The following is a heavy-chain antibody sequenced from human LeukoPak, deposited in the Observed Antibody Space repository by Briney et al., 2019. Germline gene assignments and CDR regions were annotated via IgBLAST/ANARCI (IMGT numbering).Heavy chain of an antibody. CDR3: AKDRSSGWYYDY. D-gene: IGHD6-19*01. CDR1: GFTFDDYA. J-gene: IGHJ4*02. V-gene: IGHV3-43*02. CDR2: ISGDGGST. Sequence: PGGSLRLSCAASGFTFDDYAMHWVRQAPGKGLEWVPLISGDGGSTYYADSVKGRFTISRDNSKNSLYLQMNSLRTEDTALYYCAKDRSSGWYYDYWGQGTLVTVSS.